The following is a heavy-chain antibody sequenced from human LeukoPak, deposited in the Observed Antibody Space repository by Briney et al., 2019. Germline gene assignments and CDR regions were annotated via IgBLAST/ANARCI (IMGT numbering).Heavy chain of an antibody. CDR2: INPNSGGT. CDR3: ATGFRYYYDSSGYYRI. Sequence: GASVKVSRKASGYTFTGYYMHWVRQAPGQGLEWMGWINPNSGGTNYAQKFQGRVTMTRDTSIGTAYMELSRLRSDDTAVYYCATGFRYYYDSSGYYRIWGQGTLVTVSS. CDR1: GYTFTGYY. V-gene: IGHV1-2*02. D-gene: IGHD3-22*01. J-gene: IGHJ4*02.